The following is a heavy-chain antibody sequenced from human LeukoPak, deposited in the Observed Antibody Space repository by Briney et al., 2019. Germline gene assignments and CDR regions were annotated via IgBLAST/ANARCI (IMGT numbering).Heavy chain of an antibody. D-gene: IGHD4-17*01. CDR3: ANEIRPNDY. V-gene: IGHV3-23*01. CDR1: AFAFSNHA. CDR2: ISISGGTT. Sequence: GGSLRLSCTASAFAFSNHAMSWVRQAPGKGLEWASSISISGGTTYYADSVKGRFTISRENSKSTLYLQMNNLRADDTAVYYCANEIRPNDYWGQGTLVTVSS. J-gene: IGHJ4*02.